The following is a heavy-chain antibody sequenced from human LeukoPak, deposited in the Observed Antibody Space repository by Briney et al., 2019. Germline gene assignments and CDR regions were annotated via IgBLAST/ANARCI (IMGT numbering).Heavy chain of an antibody. D-gene: IGHD3-10*01. V-gene: IGHV5-51*01. Sequence: GEPLKISCEGSGYSFTSYWIGWVRQMPGKGLEWMGIIYPGDSNTIYSPSFQGRVTISADKSISAAYLQWSSLKASDTAIYFCARTYGSGKGDFDYWGQGTLVTVSS. CDR1: GYSFTSYW. CDR2: IYPGDSNT. CDR3: ARTYGSGKGDFDY. J-gene: IGHJ4*02.